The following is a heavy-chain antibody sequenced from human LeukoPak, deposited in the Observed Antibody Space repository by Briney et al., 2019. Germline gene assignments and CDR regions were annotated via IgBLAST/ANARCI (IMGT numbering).Heavy chain of an antibody. CDR2: IYYSGST. CDR1: GGSISSCY. V-gene: IGHV4-59*08. CDR3: ARRSTVHDFDY. Sequence: KPSEPLSLSCTVAGGSISSCYWSWIRQPPGEGLGWIGYIYYSGSTTYNPSLKSRVTISVDTSKNQFSLQVSSVTAADTAVYYCARRSTVHDFDYWGQGTLVTVSS. J-gene: IGHJ4*02. D-gene: IGHD1-1*01.